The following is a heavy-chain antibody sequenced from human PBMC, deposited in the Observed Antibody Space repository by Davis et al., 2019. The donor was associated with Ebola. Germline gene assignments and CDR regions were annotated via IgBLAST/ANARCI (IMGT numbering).Heavy chain of an antibody. V-gene: IGHV1-69*04. CDR2: IIPILGIA. CDR1: GYTFTSYD. CDR3: AREKVVTAVYYYYYGMDV. J-gene: IGHJ6*02. D-gene: IGHD2-21*02. Sequence: SVKVSCKASGYTFTSYDINWVRQATGQGLEWMGRIIPILGIANYAQKFQGRVTITADKSTSTAYMELSSLRSEDTAVYYCAREKVVTAVYYYYYGMDVWGQGTTVTVSS.